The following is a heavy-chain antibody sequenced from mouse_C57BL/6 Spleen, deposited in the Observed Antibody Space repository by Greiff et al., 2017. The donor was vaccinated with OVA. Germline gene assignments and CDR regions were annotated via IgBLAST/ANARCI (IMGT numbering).Heavy chain of an antibody. D-gene: IGHD4-1*01. CDR1: GYSITSGYY. V-gene: IGHV3-6*01. Sequence: ESGPGLVKPSQSLSLTCSVTGYSITSGYYWNWIRQFPGNKLEWMGYISYDGSNNYNPSLKNRISITRDTSKNQFFLKLNSVTTEDTATYYCARDSNWDETDWGQGTLVTVSA. J-gene: IGHJ3*01. CDR2: ISYDGSN. CDR3: ARDSNWDETD.